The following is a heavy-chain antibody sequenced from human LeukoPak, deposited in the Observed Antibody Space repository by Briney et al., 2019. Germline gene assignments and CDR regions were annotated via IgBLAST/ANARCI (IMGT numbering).Heavy chain of an antibody. CDR1: GYTFGDYA. CDR3: AREGYNYSFDY. Sequence: GGSLRLSCTASGYTFGDYALSWFRQAPGKGLEWVSSISSSSSYIYYADSVKGRFTISRDNAKNSLYLQMNSLRAEDTAVYYCAREGYNYSFDYWGQGTLVTVSS. J-gene: IGHJ4*02. CDR2: ISSSSSYI. D-gene: IGHD5-24*01. V-gene: IGHV3-21*01.